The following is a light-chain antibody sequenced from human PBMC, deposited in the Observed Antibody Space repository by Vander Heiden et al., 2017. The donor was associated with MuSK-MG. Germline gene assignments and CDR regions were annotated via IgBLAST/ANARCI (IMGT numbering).Light chain of an antibody. CDR1: NIGSKN. V-gene: IGLV3-9*01. J-gene: IGLJ2*01. CDR3: QVGDSRVV. CDR2: RES. Sequence: SSELTQPLSVSVALGQTARITCGGKNIGSKNVHRYQRKPGQHLVLVIYRESNRPSGIPERFAGANSGNTATLTISRDQAGDEDYYDCQVGDSRVVFGGGTKLTVL.